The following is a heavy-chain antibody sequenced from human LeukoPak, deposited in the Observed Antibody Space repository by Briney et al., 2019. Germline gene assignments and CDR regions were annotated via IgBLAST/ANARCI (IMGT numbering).Heavy chain of an antibody. CDR3: ASRALDSGYDQSFDY. J-gene: IGHJ4*02. Sequence: ASVKVXFKGSGYTFTVYYMHWVRQAPGQGLEGMGRINPNSGGTNYAQKFQGRGTITRDTATSTDYMELRRLRSADTAVYYCASRALDSGYDQSFDYWGQGTLVTVSS. CDR1: GYTFTVYY. D-gene: IGHD5-12*01. V-gene: IGHV1-2*06. CDR2: INPNSGGT.